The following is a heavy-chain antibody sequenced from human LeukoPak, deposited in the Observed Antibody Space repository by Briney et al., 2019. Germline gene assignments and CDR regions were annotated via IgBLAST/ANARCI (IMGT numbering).Heavy chain of an antibody. V-gene: IGHV4-61*02. CDR3: ARGYSSSWYPNWFDP. D-gene: IGHD6-13*01. CDR1: GGSISSGSYY. J-gene: IGHJ5*02. CDR2: IYTSGST. Sequence: PSETLSLTCTVSGGSISSGSYYWSWIRQPAGKGLEWIRRIYTSGSTNYNPSLNSRVTISVDTSKNQFSLKLSSVTAADTAVYYCARGYSSSWYPNWFDPWGQGTLVTVSS.